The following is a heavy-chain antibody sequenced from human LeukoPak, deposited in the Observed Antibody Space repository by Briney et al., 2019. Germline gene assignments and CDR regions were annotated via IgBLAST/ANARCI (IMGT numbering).Heavy chain of an antibody. D-gene: IGHD3-22*01. V-gene: IGHV4-59*08. J-gene: IGHJ1*01. CDR1: GGSISSYY. CDR2: IYYSGST. CDR3: ARGVSYYDSSGYYNEYFQH. Sequence: SETLSLTCTVSGGSISSYYWSWIRQPPGKGLEWIGYIYYSGSTNYNPSLKGRVTISVDTSKNQFSLKLSSVTAADTAVYYCARGVSYYDSSGYYNEYFQHWDQGTLVTASS.